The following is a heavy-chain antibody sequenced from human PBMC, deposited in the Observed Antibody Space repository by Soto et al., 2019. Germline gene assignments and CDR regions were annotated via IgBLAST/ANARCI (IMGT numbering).Heavy chain of an antibody. Sequence: QVQLVQSGAEVKKPGASVKVSCKASGYTFTSYGISWVRQAPGQGLEWMGWISAYNGNTNYAQKLQGRVTMTTDTSPSTAYMELRSLRSDDTAVYYCARAPPYSSSWDSYYYYGMDVWGQGTTVTVSS. CDR3: ARAPPYSSSWDSYYYYGMDV. CDR2: ISAYNGNT. CDR1: GYTFTSYG. V-gene: IGHV1-18*01. J-gene: IGHJ6*02. D-gene: IGHD6-6*01.